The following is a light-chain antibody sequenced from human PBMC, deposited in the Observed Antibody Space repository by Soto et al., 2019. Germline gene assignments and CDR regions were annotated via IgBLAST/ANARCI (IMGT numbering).Light chain of an antibody. CDR3: QSYDSSLGVEV. Sequence: QSVLTQPPSVSGAPGQRVTISCTGSSSNIGAGYDVHWYQQLPGTAPKLLIYGNSNRPSGVPDRFSGSKSGTSASLAITGLQAEDEADYYCQSYDSSLGVEVFGGGTQLTVL. J-gene: IGLJ3*02. CDR2: GNS. V-gene: IGLV1-40*01. CDR1: SSNIGAGYD.